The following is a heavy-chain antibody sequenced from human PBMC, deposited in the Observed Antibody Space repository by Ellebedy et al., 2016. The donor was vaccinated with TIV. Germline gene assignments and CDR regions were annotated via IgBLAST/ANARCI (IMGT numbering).Heavy chain of an antibody. V-gene: IGHV1-3*01. CDR3: ARIKAVAGTRWYFDL. J-gene: IGHJ2*01. CDR1: GYTFTSYA. CDR2: INAGNGNT. D-gene: IGHD6-19*01. Sequence: ASVKVSXXASGYTFTSYAMHWVRQAPGQRLEWMGWINAGNGNTKYSQKFQGRVTITRDTSASTAYMELSSLRSEDTAVYYCARIKAVAGTRWYFDLWGRGTLVTVSS.